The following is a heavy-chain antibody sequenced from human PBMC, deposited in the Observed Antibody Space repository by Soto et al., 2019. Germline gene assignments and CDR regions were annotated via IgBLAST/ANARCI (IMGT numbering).Heavy chain of an antibody. CDR3: ARILLGSRAWYFDL. V-gene: IGHV2-26*01. Sequence: QVTLKESGPVLVKPTETLTLTCTVSGFSLSNARMGVSWIRQPPGKALEWLAHIFSNDEKSYSTSLKSRLTISEATHKTQVVLTMTNMDPVDTATYYGARILLGSRAWYFDLWGRGPLVTVSS. J-gene: IGHJ2*01. CDR2: IFSNDEK. D-gene: IGHD6-25*01. CDR1: GFSLSNARMG.